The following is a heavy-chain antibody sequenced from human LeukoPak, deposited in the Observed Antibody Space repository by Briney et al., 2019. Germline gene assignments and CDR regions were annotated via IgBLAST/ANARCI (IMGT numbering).Heavy chain of an antibody. Sequence: GGSLRLSCAASGFTFTDYGIHWVRQAPGKGLEWVAFIRYDGTIKHYADSVKGRFTISRGNSRNTLYLQMNSLRTEDTAVYYCAKEGTASKPSDLDYWGQGTLVTVSS. D-gene: IGHD1-1*01. V-gene: IGHV3-30*02. CDR3: AKEGTASKPSDLDY. J-gene: IGHJ4*02. CDR2: IRYDGTIK. CDR1: GFTFTDYG.